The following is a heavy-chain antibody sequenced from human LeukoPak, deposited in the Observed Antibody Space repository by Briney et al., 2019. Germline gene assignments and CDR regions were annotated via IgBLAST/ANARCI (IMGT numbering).Heavy chain of an antibody. D-gene: IGHD3-3*01. J-gene: IGHJ6*03. CDR3: ARVVDTIFGVVIRNYYYYMDV. CDR1: GGSFSRYY. Sequence: SEPLSLTCAVYGGSFSRYYWTWIRQPPGKGPESIGELNHRGSTNYNPSLKRRVIISVDTSKNQLSLKLSSVSAADTAVYYCARVVDTIFGVVIRNYYYYMDVWGKGTTVTVSS. V-gene: IGHV4-34*01. CDR2: LNHRGST.